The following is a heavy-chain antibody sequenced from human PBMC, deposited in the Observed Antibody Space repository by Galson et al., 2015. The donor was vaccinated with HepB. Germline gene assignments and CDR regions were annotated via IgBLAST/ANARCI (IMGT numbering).Heavy chain of an antibody. CDR1: GYTLTELS. J-gene: IGHJ6*02. CDR2: FDPEDGET. D-gene: IGHD3-10*01. V-gene: IGHV1-24*01. Sequence: SVKVSCKVSGYTLTELSMHWVRRAPGKGLEWMGGFDPEDGETIYAQKFQGRVTMTEDTSTDTAYMELSSLRSEDTAVYYCATDRTRYYYGSGSYHSRPTFASYYYYGMDVWGQGTTVTVSS. CDR3: ATDRTRYYYGSGSYHSRPTFASYYYYGMDV.